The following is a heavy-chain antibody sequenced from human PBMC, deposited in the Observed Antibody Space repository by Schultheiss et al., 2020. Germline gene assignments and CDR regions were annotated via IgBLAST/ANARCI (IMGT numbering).Heavy chain of an antibody. CDR3: VKEVKRYSYGSGSRRDYYGMDV. Sequence: GGSLRLSCAASGFTFSSYGMHWVRQAPGKGLEWVSGITWNSGGMGYADSVKGRFTISRDNTKNSLYLEMNSLRVEDTALYYCVKEVKRYSYGSGSRRDYYGMDVWGQGTTVTVSS. V-gene: IGHV3-9*01. CDR2: ITWNSGGM. D-gene: IGHD3-10*01. CDR1: GFTFSSYG. J-gene: IGHJ6*02.